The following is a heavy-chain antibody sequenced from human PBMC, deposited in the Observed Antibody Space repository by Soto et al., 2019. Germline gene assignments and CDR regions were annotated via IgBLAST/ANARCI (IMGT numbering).Heavy chain of an antibody. Sequence: GASVKVSCKASGYTFTSYAMHWVRQAPGQRLEWMGWINAGNGNTKYSQKFQGRVTITRDTSASTAYMELSSLRSEDTAVYYCARDFFRGGPPWELLGDYWGQGTLVTVSS. CDR1: GYTFTSYA. CDR3: ARDFFRGGPPWELLGDY. J-gene: IGHJ4*02. D-gene: IGHD1-26*01. V-gene: IGHV1-3*01. CDR2: INAGNGNT.